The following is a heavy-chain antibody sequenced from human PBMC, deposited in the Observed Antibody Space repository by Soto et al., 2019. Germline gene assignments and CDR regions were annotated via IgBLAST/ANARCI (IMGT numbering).Heavy chain of an antibody. Sequence: PGGSLRLSCSASGFTFSHSAMHWVRQAPGKGLEHVAAIGSTGASTYYPGSVKGRFIISRDNSKNTLFLQMNSLRPEDTAVYYCVRGGGAYAGSSLWFDSWGQGTLVTVSS. CDR1: GFTFSHSA. D-gene: IGHD3-16*01. J-gene: IGHJ5*01. CDR2: IGSTGAST. V-gene: IGHV3-64D*06. CDR3: VRGGGAYAGSSLWFDS.